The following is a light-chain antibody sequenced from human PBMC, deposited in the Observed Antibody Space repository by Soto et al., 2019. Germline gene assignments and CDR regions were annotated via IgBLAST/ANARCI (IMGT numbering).Light chain of an antibody. CDR1: SSDVGGYNY. CDR2: EVS. V-gene: IGLV2-14*01. J-gene: IGLJ3*02. Sequence: QSVLTQPASVSGSPGQSITISCTGTSSDVGGYNYVSWYQHHPGKAPKLMIYEVSNRPSGVSNRFSGSKSGNTASLTISGLQAEDEADYYCSSYTSSSTFWVFGGGTKVTVL. CDR3: SSYTSSSTFWV.